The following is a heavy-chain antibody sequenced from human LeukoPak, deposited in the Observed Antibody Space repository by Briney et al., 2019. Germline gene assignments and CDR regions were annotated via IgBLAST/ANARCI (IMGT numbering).Heavy chain of an antibody. Sequence: PGRSLRLSCAASGFTFSSYAMHWVRQAPGKGLEWVAVISYDGSNKYYADSVKGRFTISRDNSKNTLYLQMNSLRAEDTAVYYCARDLDGGSTQPLYNWFDPWGQGTLVTVSS. CDR2: ISYDGSNK. V-gene: IGHV3-30-3*01. D-gene: IGHD1-26*01. CDR1: GFTFSSYA. J-gene: IGHJ5*02. CDR3: ARDLDGGSTQPLYNWFDP.